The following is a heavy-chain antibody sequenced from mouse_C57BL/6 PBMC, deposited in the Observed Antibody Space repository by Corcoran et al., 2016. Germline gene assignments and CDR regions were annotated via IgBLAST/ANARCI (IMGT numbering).Heavy chain of an antibody. V-gene: IGHV9-3*01. Sequence: QIQLVQSGPELKNPGETVKISCKASGYTFTTYGMSLVNQAPGKGLKWMGWINTYSGVPTYADDFKGRFAFSLETSASTAYLQINNLKNEDTATYFCARQTTVVEYYFDYWGQGTTLTVSS. D-gene: IGHD1-1*01. CDR3: ARQTTVVEYYFDY. CDR1: GYTFTTYG. J-gene: IGHJ2*01. CDR2: INTYSGVP.